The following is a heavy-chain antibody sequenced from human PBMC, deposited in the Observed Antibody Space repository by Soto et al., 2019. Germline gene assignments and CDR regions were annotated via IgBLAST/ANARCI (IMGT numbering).Heavy chain of an antibody. Sequence: GGSLRLACAASGFTVSNAWMNWVGQAPGKGREGVGRIKSKTDGGTTDYAAPVKGRFTTSRDNPKNTPYPPMHRIHTDDPAVYYCPTAGGSGSYRPYYYYGMDVWGQGNTVTVSS. CDR2: IKSKTDGGTT. V-gene: IGHV3-15*07. J-gene: IGHJ6*02. D-gene: IGHD3-10*01. CDR3: PTAGGSGSYRPYYYYGMDV. CDR1: GFTVSNAW.